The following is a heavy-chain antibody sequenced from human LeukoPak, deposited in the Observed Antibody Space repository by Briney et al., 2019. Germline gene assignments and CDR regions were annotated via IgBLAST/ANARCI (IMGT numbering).Heavy chain of an antibody. V-gene: IGHV1-46*01. CDR2: INPSGGST. J-gene: IGHJ4*02. CDR3: ARLVGGSYSDY. D-gene: IGHD1-26*01. CDR1: GYTFTSYG. Sequence: ASVKVSCKASGYTFTSYGISWVRQAPGQGLEWMGIINPSGGSTSYAQKFQGRVTMTRDMSTSTVYMELSSLRAEDMAVYYCARLVGGSYSDYWGQGTLVTVSS.